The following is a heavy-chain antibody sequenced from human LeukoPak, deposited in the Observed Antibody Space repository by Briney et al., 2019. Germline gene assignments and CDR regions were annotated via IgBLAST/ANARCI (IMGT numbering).Heavy chain of an antibody. CDR1: GGSISTTTYY. D-gene: IGHD2-15*01. Sequence: SETLSLTCTVSGGSISTTTYYWDWIRQPPGKGLEYVGSIYYSGSSYYTPSLKSRVTISIDTAKNQFSLKLISVTAADTAVYFCARHCSDSNCYRLDAFDIWGQGTLVTV. V-gene: IGHV4-39*01. J-gene: IGHJ3*02. CDR3: ARHCSDSNCYRLDAFDI. CDR2: IYYSGSS.